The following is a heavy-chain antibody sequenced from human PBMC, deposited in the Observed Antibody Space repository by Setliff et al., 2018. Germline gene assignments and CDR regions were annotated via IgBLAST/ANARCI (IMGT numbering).Heavy chain of an antibody. J-gene: IGHJ3*02. CDR1: GYTFTDYY. Sequence: GASVKVSCKASGYTFTDYYIHWVRQAPGQGLEWMGWIDPIFGTAHYAQKFQGKVTMTRDTSTSTVYMEVSSLRSEDTAVYFCARDRFYNSWSGTSITAPHDAFDIWGQGTMVTVSS. CDR2: IDPIFGTA. D-gene: IGHD3-3*01. V-gene: IGHV1-46*03. CDR3: ARDRFYNSWSGTSITAPHDAFDI.